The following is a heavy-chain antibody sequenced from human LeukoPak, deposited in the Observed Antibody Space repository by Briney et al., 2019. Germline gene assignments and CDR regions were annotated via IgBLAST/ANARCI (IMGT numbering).Heavy chain of an antibody. V-gene: IGHV3-23*01. D-gene: IGHD6-19*01. CDR3: ARDVGKIGVAGGY. J-gene: IGHJ4*02. CDR1: GFTFSSYA. CDR2: ISGSGGST. Sequence: GGSLRLSCAASGFTFSSYAMTWVRQAPGKGLEWVSTISGSGGSTYYADSVKGRFTISRDNSKNTLYLQMNSLRAEETAVYFCARDVGKIGVAGGYWGQGTLVTVSS.